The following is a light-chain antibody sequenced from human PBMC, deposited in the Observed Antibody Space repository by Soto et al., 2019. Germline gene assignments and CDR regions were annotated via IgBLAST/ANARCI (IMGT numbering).Light chain of an antibody. V-gene: IGKV2-30*02. CDR1: ESIVHSVGIAY. Sequence: EVVETQSPRGLTLTWWDNATISYRATESIVHSVGIAYFSWCQQRPGRSPRRLIYRVSNRDSGVPARFSGSGSGTDFTLNIGRVEAADLGVYYCMQGTHWPITFGQGTRLEIK. J-gene: IGKJ5*01. CDR2: RVS. CDR3: MQGTHWPIT.